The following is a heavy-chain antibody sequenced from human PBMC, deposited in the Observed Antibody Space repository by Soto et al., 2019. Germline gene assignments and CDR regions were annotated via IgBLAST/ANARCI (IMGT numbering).Heavy chain of an antibody. CDR2: INPNSGGT. Sequence: GASVKVSCKASGYTFTGYYMHWVRQAPGQGREWMGWINPNSGGTNYAQKFQGRVTMTRDTSISTAYMELRRLRSDDTAVYYCARASHSGWYNRNWFDPWGQRTLVTVSS. D-gene: IGHD6-19*01. CDR3: ARASHSGWYNRNWFDP. V-gene: IGHV1-2*02. CDR1: GYTFTGYY. J-gene: IGHJ5*02.